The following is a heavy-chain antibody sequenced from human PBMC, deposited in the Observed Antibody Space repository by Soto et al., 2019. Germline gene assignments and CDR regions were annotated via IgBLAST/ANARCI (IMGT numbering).Heavy chain of an antibody. J-gene: IGHJ6*02. D-gene: IGHD6-19*01. CDR1: GDSITSSSFC. V-gene: IGHV4-39*01. CDR2: ICYSGST. Sequence: QLQLQESGPGLVKPSETLSLTCTFSGDSITSSSFCWGWIRQPPGKGLEWIGTICYSGSTYYNPSLQSRVTMSVDTSKNQLSLKLSSVTAADTGVYYCARLDGNSADYYYGMDVWGRGTPVTVSS. CDR3: ARLDGNSADYYYGMDV.